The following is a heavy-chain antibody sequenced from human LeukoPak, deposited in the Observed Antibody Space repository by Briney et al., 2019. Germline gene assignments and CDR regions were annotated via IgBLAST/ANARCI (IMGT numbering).Heavy chain of an antibody. V-gene: IGHV3-48*03. CDR1: GFTFSDYE. CDR2: ISSSGSPI. D-gene: IGHD4-17*01. J-gene: IGHJ4*02. CDR3: ARLPVTDKVDY. Sequence: GGSLRLSCAASGFTFSDYEMNWVRQSPGKGLEWVSYISSSGSPIYYADSVKGRFTISRDDAKNSLYLRMNSLRAEDTAVYYCARLPVTDKVDYWGQGTLVTVSS.